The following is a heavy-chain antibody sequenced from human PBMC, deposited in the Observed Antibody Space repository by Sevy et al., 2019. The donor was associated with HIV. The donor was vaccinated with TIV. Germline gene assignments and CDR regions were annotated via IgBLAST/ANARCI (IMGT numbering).Heavy chain of an antibody. Sequence: SETLSLTCTVSGGAISSSSYCWGWIRQPPGKGLEWIGSIYYSGGTYYNPSLKSRVTMSVDASKKQFSLKLSSVSAADSSVYYCASQLDTTGYYYAWGQGTLVTVSS. J-gene: IGHJ5*02. CDR2: IYYSGGT. D-gene: IGHD3-22*01. V-gene: IGHV4-39*01. CDR3: ASQLDTTGYYYA. CDR1: GGAISSSSYC.